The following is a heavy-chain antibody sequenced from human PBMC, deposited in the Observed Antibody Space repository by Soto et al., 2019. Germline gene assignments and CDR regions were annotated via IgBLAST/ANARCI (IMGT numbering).Heavy chain of an antibody. CDR2: IRETGNT. Sequence: EVQILQSGGGLEQPGGSLRLSCAASGFTFSNYAMSCIRQAPGKGLEWVSTIRETGNTYYADSVRGRFATSRDNSENTLYLQMSSLRAEDTAVYYCAKQQMGVIRALDYWGQGTLVTVSS. CDR1: GFTFSNYA. D-gene: IGHD1-26*01. V-gene: IGHV3-23*01. J-gene: IGHJ4*02. CDR3: AKQQMGVIRALDY.